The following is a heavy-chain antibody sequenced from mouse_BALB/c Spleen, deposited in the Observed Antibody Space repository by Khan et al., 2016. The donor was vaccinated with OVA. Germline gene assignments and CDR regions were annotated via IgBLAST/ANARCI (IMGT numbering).Heavy chain of an antibody. CDR3: ARGYYRYDGYYAMDY. CDR2: IWGGGGT. Sequence: QVQLKQSGPGLVAPSQSLSITCTVSGFSLSRYNLHWVRQPPGKGLEWLGMIWGGGGTDYNSTLKSRLNISKDNSKSQALLKMNSLQTDDTAMYYCARGYYRYDGYYAMDYWGQGTSVTVSS. V-gene: IGHV2-6-4*01. D-gene: IGHD2-14*01. J-gene: IGHJ4*01. CDR1: GFSLSRYN.